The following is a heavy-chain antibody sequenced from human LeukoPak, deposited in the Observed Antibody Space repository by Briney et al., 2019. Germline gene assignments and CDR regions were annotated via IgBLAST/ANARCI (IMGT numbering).Heavy chain of an antibody. D-gene: IGHD1-1*01. J-gene: IGHJ4*02. CDR2: IYYSGST. CDR3: ARHSTASGYLNYFDY. CDR1: GGSISSYY. V-gene: IGHV4-59*08. Sequence: SETLSLTCTVSGGSISSYYWSWIRQPPGKGLEWIGYIYYSGSTNYNPSLKSRVTISVDTSKNQFSLKLSSVTAADTAVYYCARHSTASGYLNYFDYWGQGTLVTVFS.